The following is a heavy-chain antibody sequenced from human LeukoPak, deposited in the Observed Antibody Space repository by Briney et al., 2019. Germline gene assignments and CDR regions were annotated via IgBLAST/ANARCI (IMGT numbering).Heavy chain of an antibody. CDR1: GYTFTGYY. D-gene: IGHD1-14*01. J-gene: IGHJ4*02. CDR2: INPNSGGT. V-gene: IGHV1-2*06. CDR3: ARAGGITGTTLGY. Sequence: ASVKVSCKASGYTFTGYYMHWVRQAPGQGLVWMGRINPNSGGTNYAQKFQGRVTMTRDTSISTAYMELSRLRSDDTAVYYCARAGGITGTTLGYWGQGTLATVSS.